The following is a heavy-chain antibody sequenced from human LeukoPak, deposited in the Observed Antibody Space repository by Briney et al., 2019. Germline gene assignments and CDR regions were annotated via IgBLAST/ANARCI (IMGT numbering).Heavy chain of an antibody. Sequence: SETLSLTCTVSGGSISTYYWSWVRQPPGKGLEWIGYIYYSGTTIYNPSLKSRVTISVDTSKNQFSLKLSSVTAADTAVYYCASFHGDPTRGSYYYYGMDVWGQGTTVTVSS. CDR3: ASFHGDPTRGSYYYYGMDV. J-gene: IGHJ6*02. V-gene: IGHV4-59*08. D-gene: IGHD4-17*01. CDR2: IYYSGTT. CDR1: GGSISTYY.